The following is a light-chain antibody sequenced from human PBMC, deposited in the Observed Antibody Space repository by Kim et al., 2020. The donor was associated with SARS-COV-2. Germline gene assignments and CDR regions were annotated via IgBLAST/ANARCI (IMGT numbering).Light chain of an antibody. CDR1: SSDIGAGYS. Sequence: QWFTISCPGSSSDIGAGYSVHWYQQLPGTAPKLLIYDNDNRPSGVPARFSGFKSGTSASLAITGLQPEDAADYYCQSYDYSLNIVVFGGGTKLTVL. CDR3: QSYDYSLNIVV. V-gene: IGLV1-40*01. J-gene: IGLJ2*01. CDR2: DND.